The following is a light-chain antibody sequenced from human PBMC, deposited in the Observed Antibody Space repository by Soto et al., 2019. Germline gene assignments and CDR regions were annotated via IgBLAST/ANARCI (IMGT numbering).Light chain of an antibody. V-gene: IGKV3-15*01. Sequence: EIVWTQSPGTLSLSPGERATLSCRAGQSVSSSYLAWYQQKPGQPPRLLFYATSTRATGVPPRFSGSGSGPEFTLTISSLQSEDFAVYYCQQYNNWPRTFGPGTNVDTK. CDR1: QSVSSSY. CDR3: QQYNNWPRT. J-gene: IGKJ1*01. CDR2: ATS.